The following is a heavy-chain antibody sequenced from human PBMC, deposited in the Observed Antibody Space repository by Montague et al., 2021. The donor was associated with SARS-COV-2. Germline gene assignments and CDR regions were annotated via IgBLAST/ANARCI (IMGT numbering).Heavy chain of an antibody. J-gene: IGHJ4*02. CDR1: GFTVSSNY. Sequence: SLRLSCAASGFTVSSNYMSWVRQAPGKGLEWVSLIYSSGRTSYADSVKGRFTMSRDNSKSTLYLQMNSLRAEDTAVYHCARDFGESRDHWGQGTLVTVSS. CDR2: IYSSGRT. V-gene: IGHV3-53*01. CDR3: ARDFGESRDH. D-gene: IGHD3-10*01.